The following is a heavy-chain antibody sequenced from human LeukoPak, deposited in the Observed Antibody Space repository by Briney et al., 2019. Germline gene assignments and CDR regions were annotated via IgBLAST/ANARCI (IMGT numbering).Heavy chain of an antibody. J-gene: IGHJ5*02. D-gene: IGHD4-17*01. CDR2: ISAYNGNT. V-gene: IGHV1-18*01. CDR3: ARLAVTTLGYWFDP. Sequence: ASVKVSCKASGYTFTNYGISWVRQAPGQVLEWMGWISAYNGNTNYAQKLQGRVTMTTDTSTSTAYMELRSLRSDDTAVYYCARLAVTTLGYWFDPWGQGTLVTVSS. CDR1: GYTFTNYG.